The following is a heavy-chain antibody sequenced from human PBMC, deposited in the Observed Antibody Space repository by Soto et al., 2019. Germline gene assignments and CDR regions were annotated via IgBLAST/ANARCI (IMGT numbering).Heavy chain of an antibody. CDR3: ARGYGSGSYLIDY. D-gene: IGHD3-10*01. V-gene: IGHV1-69*13. J-gene: IGHJ4*02. Sequence: GASVKVSCKASGGTFSSYAISWVRQAPGQGLEWMGGIIPIFGTANYAQKFQGRVTITADESTSTAYMELSSLRSEDPAVYYCARGYGSGSYLIDYWGQGTLVTVSS. CDR1: GGTFSSYA. CDR2: IIPIFGTA.